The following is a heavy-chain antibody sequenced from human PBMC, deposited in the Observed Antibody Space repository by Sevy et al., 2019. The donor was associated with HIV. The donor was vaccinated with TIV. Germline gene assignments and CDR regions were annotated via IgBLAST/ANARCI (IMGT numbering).Heavy chain of an antibody. CDR2: ISGLSNYM. V-gene: IGHV3-21*01. CDR1: EFTFSDYT. J-gene: IGHJ3*02. CDR3: ARVGCSITSCPLHDAFDI. D-gene: IGHD2-2*01. Sequence: GGSLRLSCAASEFTFSDYTLTWVRQAPGKGLEWVSSISGLSNYMYYADSVKGPFAVSRDNARNSLYLQMSSLRAEDTAMYYCARVGCSITSCPLHDAFDIWGQGTMVTVSS.